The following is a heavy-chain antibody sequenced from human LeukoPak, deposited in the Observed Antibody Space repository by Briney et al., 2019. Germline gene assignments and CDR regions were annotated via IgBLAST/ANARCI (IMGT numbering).Heavy chain of an antibody. V-gene: IGHV3-7*05. CDR2: IKQEGSEK. Sequence: GGSLRLSCAASGFTFSIYWMSWVRQAPGKGLEWVANIKQEGSEKYYVDSVKGRFTISRDNANNSLYLQMNSLRAEDTAVYYCARGGDYLDFWDQGTLVTVSS. CDR3: ARGGDYLDF. CDR1: GFTFSIYW. J-gene: IGHJ4*02.